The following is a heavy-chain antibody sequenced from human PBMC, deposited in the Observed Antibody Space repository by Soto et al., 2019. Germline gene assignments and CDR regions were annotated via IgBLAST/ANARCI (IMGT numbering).Heavy chain of an antibody. Sequence: SETLSLTCTVSGGSISSSSYYWGWIRQPPGKGLEWIGSIYYSGSTNYNPSLKSRVTISVDTSKNQFSLKLSSVTAADTAVYYCARNYYGSGSYFWYYYYGMDVWGQGTTVTVSS. V-gene: IGHV4-39*07. D-gene: IGHD3-10*01. J-gene: IGHJ6*02. CDR2: IYYSGST. CDR3: ARNYYGSGSYFWYYYYGMDV. CDR1: GGSISSSSYY.